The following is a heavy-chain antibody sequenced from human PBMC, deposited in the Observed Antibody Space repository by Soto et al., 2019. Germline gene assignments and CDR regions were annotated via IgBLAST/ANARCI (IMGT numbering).Heavy chain of an antibody. CDR1: GGSFSGYY. Sequence: QVQLQQWGAEVLKPSETLSPTCVVNGGSFSGYYWSWIRQSPGKGLEWIGEINDSGITDSNPSLESRVTISVDMSKNQFSPNLKSVTAADSAVYHCARGRSSVPDRRGIGYYGLDVWGQGTTVTVSS. CDR3: ARGRSSVPDRRGIGYYGLDV. V-gene: IGHV4-34*01. J-gene: IGHJ6*02. CDR2: INDSGIT. D-gene: IGHD6-6*01.